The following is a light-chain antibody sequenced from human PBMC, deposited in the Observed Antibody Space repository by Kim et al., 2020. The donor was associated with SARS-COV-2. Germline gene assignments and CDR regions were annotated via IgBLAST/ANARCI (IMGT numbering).Light chain of an antibody. CDR3: QHYGSSSGT. Sequence: LSPGNRATLSFRASQSITRNYLAWYPQKGGQAPRLLIHSASSRATGIPDRISGSGSGTDFTLTISRLEPEDFAVYYCQHYGSSSGTFGPGTKVEI. CDR1: QSITRNY. J-gene: IGKJ1*01. V-gene: IGKV3-20*01. CDR2: SAS.